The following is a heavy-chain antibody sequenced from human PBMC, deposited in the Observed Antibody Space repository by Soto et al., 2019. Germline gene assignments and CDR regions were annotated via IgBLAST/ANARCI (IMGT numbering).Heavy chain of an antibody. CDR3: ARGHIVVVTRVWSTSNYYYGMDV. Sequence: SVKVSCKASGGTFSSYAISWVRQAPGQGLEWMGGIIPIFGTANYAQKFQGRVTITADESTSTAYMELSSLRSEDTAVYYCARGHIVVVTRVWSTSNYYYGMDVWGQGTTVTVSS. D-gene: IGHD2-21*02. V-gene: IGHV1-69*13. CDR1: GGTFSSYA. J-gene: IGHJ6*02. CDR2: IIPIFGTA.